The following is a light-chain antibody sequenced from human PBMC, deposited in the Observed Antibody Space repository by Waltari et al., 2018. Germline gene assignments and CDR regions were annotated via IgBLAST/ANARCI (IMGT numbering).Light chain of an antibody. J-gene: IGLJ3*02. CDR3: GSWDSSLGIGV. CDR1: TPNIGNNY. CDR2: EDK. V-gene: IGLV1-51*01. Sequence: QSVLTQAPSVSAAPGQTVTISCSGTTPNIGNNYVSWYQQLPGAAPKIVIYEDKRRPSGLPDRFSGSKSGASATLGITGLQTGDEADYYCGSWDSSLGIGVLGGGTRLTVL.